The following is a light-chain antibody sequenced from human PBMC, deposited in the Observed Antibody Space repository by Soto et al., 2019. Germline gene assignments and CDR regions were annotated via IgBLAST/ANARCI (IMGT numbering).Light chain of an antibody. Sequence: AIQMTQSPSSLSASVGDRVTITCRASQDIRNDLGWYQVKPGKAPKVLIYAASSLQMGVPPRFSGSGSGTDFTLTISSLQPEDFATYYCLQDYNYPRTLGQGTKVEI. V-gene: IGKV1-6*01. J-gene: IGKJ1*01. CDR2: AAS. CDR3: LQDYNYPRT. CDR1: QDIRND.